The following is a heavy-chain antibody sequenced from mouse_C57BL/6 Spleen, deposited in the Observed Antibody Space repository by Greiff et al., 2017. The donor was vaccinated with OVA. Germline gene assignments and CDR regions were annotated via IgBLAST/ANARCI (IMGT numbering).Heavy chain of an antibody. CDR1: GFSLTSYG. V-gene: IGHV2-9*01. J-gene: IGHJ1*03. CDR3: AKRNYYGSSSYWYFDV. D-gene: IGHD1-1*01. Sequence: VKVVESGPGLVAPSQSLSITCTVSGFSLTSYGVDWVRQPPGKGLEWLGVIWGGGSTNYNSALMSRLSISKDNSKSQVFLKMNSLQTDDTAMYYCAKRNYYGSSSYWYFDVWGTGTTVTVSS. CDR2: IWGGGST.